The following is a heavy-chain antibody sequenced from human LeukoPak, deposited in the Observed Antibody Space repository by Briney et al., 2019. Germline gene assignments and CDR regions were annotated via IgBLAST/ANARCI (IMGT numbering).Heavy chain of an antibody. D-gene: IGHD3-3*01. CDR3: ARVLGTIFVVVNDAFHI. Sequence: GGSLRLSCAASGFTVSSNYMSWVRHAPGKGLAWVSLIYSGGSTYYADSVKGRFTISRDNSKNTLYLQMNSLRAEDTAVYYCARVLGTIFVVVNDAFHIWGQGTMFTVSS. J-gene: IGHJ3*02. V-gene: IGHV3-66*02. CDR2: IYSGGST. CDR1: GFTVSSNY.